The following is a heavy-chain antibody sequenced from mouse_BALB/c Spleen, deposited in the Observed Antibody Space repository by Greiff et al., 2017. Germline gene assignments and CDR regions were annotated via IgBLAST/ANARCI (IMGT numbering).Heavy chain of an antibody. CDR1: GFTFTDYY. CDR2: IRNKANGYTT. J-gene: IGHJ2*01. CDR3: ARDLGEYYFDY. Sequence: EVKLVESGGGLVQPGGSLRLSCATSGFTFTDYYMSWVRQPPGKALEWLGFIRNKANGYTTEYSASVKGRFTISRDNSQSILYLQMNTLRAEDSATYYCARDLGEYYFDYWGQGTTLTVSS. D-gene: IGHD4-1*01. V-gene: IGHV7-3*02.